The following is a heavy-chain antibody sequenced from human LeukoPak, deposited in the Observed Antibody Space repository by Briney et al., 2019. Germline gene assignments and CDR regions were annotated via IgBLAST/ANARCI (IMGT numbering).Heavy chain of an antibody. V-gene: IGHV4-39*01. D-gene: IGHD3-16*01. Sequence: SETLSLTCTVSGGSISSSPYYWGWIRQPPGKGLEWNGSIYYSGSTYYNPSLKSRVTISVDTSRNQFSLKLSSVTAADTAVYYCARPSAMITFGGPIHGWFDPWGQGTLVTVSS. CDR1: GGSISSSPYY. CDR3: ARPSAMITFGGPIHGWFDP. CDR2: IYYSGST. J-gene: IGHJ5*02.